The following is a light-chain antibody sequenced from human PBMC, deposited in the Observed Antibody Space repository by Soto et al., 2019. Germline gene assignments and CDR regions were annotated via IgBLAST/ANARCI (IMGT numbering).Light chain of an antibody. J-gene: IGKJ5*01. CDR3: QQRSNWPT. CDR1: QSVSSN. CDR2: GAS. Sequence: EIVMTQSPATLSVSPGSRATLFCRASQSVSSNLAWYQQKPGQAPRLLIYGASTRATGIPARFSGSGSGTEFTLTISSLKSEDFAVYYCQQRSNWPTFGQGTRLEIK. V-gene: IGKV3-15*01.